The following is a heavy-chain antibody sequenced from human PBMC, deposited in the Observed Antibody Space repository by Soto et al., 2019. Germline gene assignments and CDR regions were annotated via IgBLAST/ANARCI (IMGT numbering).Heavy chain of an antibody. D-gene: IGHD2-15*01. CDR1: GGSISSYY. CDR2: IYYSGST. CDR3: AKGRALYCSGGSCSYDY. V-gene: IGHV4-59*01. Sequence: PSETLSLTCTVSGGSISSYYWSWIRQPPGKGLEWIGYIYYSGSTNYNPSLKSRVTISVDTSKNQFSLKLSSVTAADTAVYYCAKGRALYCSGGSCSYDYWGQGTLVTVSS. J-gene: IGHJ4*02.